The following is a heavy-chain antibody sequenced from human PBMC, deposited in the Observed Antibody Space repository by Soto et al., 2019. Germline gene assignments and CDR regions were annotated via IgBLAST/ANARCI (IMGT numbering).Heavy chain of an antibody. J-gene: IGHJ6*02. Sequence: EVQLLESGGGLVQPGGSLRLSYAASGFTFSAYAMSWVRQAPGKGLEWVSGISGSGGSTYYADSVKGRFTISRDNSKNTLYLQMNSLRAEDTAEYYCAKDRVYSGYYYYGMDVWGQGTTVTVSS. V-gene: IGHV3-23*01. CDR3: AKDRVYSGYYYYGMDV. CDR1: GFTFSAYA. D-gene: IGHD4-4*01. CDR2: ISGSGGST.